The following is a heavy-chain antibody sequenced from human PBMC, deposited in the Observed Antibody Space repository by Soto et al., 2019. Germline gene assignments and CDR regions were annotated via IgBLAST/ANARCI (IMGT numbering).Heavy chain of an antibody. V-gene: IGHV1-18*01. CDR1: GYTFTSYG. CDR2: ISAYNGNT. Sequence: ASVKVSCKASGYTFTSYGISWVRQAPGQGLEWMGWISAYNGNTNYAQKLQGRVTMTTDTSTSTAYMELRSLRSDDTAVYYCARSYCTNGVCSTFSYYYGMDVWGQGTTVTVSS. J-gene: IGHJ6*02. CDR3: ARSYCTNGVCSTFSYYYGMDV. D-gene: IGHD2-8*01.